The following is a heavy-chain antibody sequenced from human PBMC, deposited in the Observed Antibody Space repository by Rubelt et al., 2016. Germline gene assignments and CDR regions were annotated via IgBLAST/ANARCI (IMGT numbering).Heavy chain of an antibody. D-gene: IGHD4-23*01. CDR1: GGSFSGYY. V-gene: IGHV4-34*01. CDR2: INHSGST. CDR3: ARLISGGNSVKRDY. Sequence: QVQLQQWGAGLLKPSETLSLTCAVYGGSFSGYYWSWIRQPPGKGLEWIGEINHSGSTNYNPSSKSRCTRSVEPSRTPFSLQLSSVTAADTAVYYCARLISGGNSVKRDYWGQGTLVTVSS. J-gene: IGHJ4*02.